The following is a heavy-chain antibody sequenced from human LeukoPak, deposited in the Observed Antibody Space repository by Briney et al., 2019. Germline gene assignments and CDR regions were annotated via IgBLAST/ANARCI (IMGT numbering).Heavy chain of an antibody. CDR1: GGSISSYY. V-gene: IGHV4-59*01. CDR3: ARQLYSSGWYGFDY. D-gene: IGHD6-19*01. Sequence: SETLSLTCTVSGGSISSYYWSWIRQPPGKGLEWVGYIYYSGSTNYNPSLKSRVTISVDTSKNQFSLKLSSVTAADTAVYYCARQLYSSGWYGFDYWGQGTLVTVSP. J-gene: IGHJ4*02. CDR2: IYYSGST.